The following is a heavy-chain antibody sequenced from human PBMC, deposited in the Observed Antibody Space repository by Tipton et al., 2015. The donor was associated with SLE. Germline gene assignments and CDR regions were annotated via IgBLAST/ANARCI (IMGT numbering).Heavy chain of an antibody. J-gene: IGHJ4*02. V-gene: IGHV4-4*07. CDR3: ARMVEMAKGHYFDN. CDR2: IYTSGAT. CDR1: GVSINSSY. Sequence: TLSLTCNVSGVSINSSYWSWIRQPAGKGLEWIGRIYTSGATDDNPSLKSRVTISIDTSKSQFSLHLSSVTAADTAVYYCARMVEMAKGHYFDNWGQGTLFTASS. D-gene: IGHD5-24*01.